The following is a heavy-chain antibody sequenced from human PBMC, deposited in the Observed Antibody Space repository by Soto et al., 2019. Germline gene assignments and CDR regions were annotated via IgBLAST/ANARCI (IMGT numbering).Heavy chain of an antibody. J-gene: IGHJ4*02. CDR1: GFTFSSYA. V-gene: IGHV3-30*18. CDR3: TKSGTFGGGSDFDY. D-gene: IGHD3-3*01. Sequence: PGGSLRLSCAASGFTFSSYAMHWVRQAPGKGLEWVTTISFDGTNEYYPDSVKGRFTISRDNSKNTLFLQMNSLRPEDTAVYYCTKSGTFGGGSDFDYWGQGTLVTV. CDR2: ISFDGTNE.